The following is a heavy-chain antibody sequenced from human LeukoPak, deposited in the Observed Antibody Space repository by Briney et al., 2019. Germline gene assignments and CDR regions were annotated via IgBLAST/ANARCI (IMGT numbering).Heavy chain of an antibody. V-gene: IGHV3-23*01. D-gene: IGHD5-18*01. CDR1: GFTFSSYG. CDR2: ISGSGGSP. Sequence: PGGTLRLSCAASGFTFSSYGMSWVRQAPGKGLEWVSAISGSGGSPFYADSVKGRFTISRDNFKNTLYLQMNSLRAEDTAVYYCTKDRSYGYYFDYWGQGTLVTVSS. CDR3: TKDRSYGYYFDY. J-gene: IGHJ4*02.